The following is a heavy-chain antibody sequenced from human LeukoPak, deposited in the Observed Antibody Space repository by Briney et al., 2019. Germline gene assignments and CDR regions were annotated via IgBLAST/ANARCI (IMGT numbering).Heavy chain of an antibody. CDR1: GFTFSSYS. CDR3: AKVNYYDRSGYYQPPHGGFDY. V-gene: IGHV3-48*01. J-gene: IGHJ4*02. D-gene: IGHD3-22*01. Sequence: PGGSLRLSCAASGFTFSSYSMNWVRQASGKGLEWDSYISSSSSTIYYADSVKGRFTISRDNSKNTLYLQMNSLRAEDTAVYYCAKVNYYDRSGYYQPPHGGFDYWGQGTLVTVSS. CDR2: ISSSSSTI.